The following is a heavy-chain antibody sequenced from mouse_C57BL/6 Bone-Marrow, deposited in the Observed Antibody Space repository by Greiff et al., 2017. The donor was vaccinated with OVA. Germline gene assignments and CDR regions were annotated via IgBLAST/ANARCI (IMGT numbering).Heavy chain of an antibody. CDR1: GFNFKDDY. Sequence: VQLQQSGAELVRPGASVKLSCTASGFNFKDDYMHWVKQRPEQGLEWIGWIDPENGDTEYDSKFQGKATITADTSSTTAYLQLSSLTSEDTAVSYCTPHYVSLHYYAMDYWGQGTSVTVSS. D-gene: IGHD1-1*01. J-gene: IGHJ4*01. V-gene: IGHV14-4*01. CDR2: IDPENGDT. CDR3: TPHYVSLHYYAMDY.